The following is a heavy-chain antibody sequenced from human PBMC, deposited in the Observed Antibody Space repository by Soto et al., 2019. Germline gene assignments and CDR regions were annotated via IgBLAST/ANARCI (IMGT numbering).Heavy chain of an antibody. J-gene: IGHJ4*02. CDR3: ARALPHYSASSGYYFPDY. V-gene: IGHV4-31*11. D-gene: IGHD3-22*01. Sequence: SETLSLTCAVSGGSISSGGYSWSWIRQHPGKGLEWIGSIYYTGSTYYKPSLKSRVTVSVDTSKNQFSLKVRSVTAADTAVYYCARALPHYSASSGYYFPDYWGQGTLVTVSS. CDR1: GGSISSGGYS. CDR2: IYYTGST.